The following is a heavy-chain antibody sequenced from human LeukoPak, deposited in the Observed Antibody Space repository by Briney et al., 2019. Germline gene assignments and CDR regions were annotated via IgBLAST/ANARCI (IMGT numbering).Heavy chain of an antibody. CDR3: AREGDDFWSGYLNWFDP. V-gene: IGHV3-9*01. Sequence: GRSLRLSCAASGFTFYDYAMHWVRQAPGKGLEWVSGISWNSGSIGYADSVKGRFTISRDNAKNSLYLQMNSLRAEDTALYYCAREGDDFWSGYLNWFDPWGQGTLVTVSS. CDR2: ISWNSGSI. CDR1: GFTFYDYA. D-gene: IGHD3-3*01. J-gene: IGHJ5*02.